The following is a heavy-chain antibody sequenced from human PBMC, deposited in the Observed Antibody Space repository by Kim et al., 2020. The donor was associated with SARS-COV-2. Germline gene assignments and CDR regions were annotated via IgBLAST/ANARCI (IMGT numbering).Heavy chain of an antibody. V-gene: IGHV3-21*01. CDR3: ARDAGVGSSGYYGMDV. CDR2: ISSSSSYI. D-gene: IGHD3-22*01. Sequence: GGSLRLSCAASGFTFSSYSMNWVRQAPGKGLEWVSSISSSSSYIYYADSVKGRFTISRDNAKNSLYLQMNSLRAEDTAVYYCARDAGVGSSGYYGMDVWGQGTTVTVSS. CDR1: GFTFSSYS. J-gene: IGHJ6*02.